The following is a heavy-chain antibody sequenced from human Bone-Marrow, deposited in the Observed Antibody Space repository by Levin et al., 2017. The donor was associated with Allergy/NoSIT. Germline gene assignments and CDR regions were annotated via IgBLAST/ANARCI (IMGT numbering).Heavy chain of an antibody. CDR2: IYSSGNT. J-gene: IGHJ6*02. D-gene: IGHD3-22*01. CDR3: ARDSDYYDSSGYDIVYYGMDV. V-gene: IGHV4-30-4*02. Sequence: NTSETLSLTCTVSGASISSNDYYWSWIRQPPGTGLEWIGYIYSSGNTHYNPSLKSRVTLSLDASKNQISLTLSSVTAADAAVYYCARDSDYYDSSGYDIVYYGMDVWGQGTTVTVSS. CDR1: GASISSNDYY.